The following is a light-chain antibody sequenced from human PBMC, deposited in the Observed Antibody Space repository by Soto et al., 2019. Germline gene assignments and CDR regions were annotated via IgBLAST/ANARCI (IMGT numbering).Light chain of an antibody. CDR1: QSVSSN. CDR2: GAS. CDR3: KQYNNWPRT. V-gene: IGKV3-15*01. J-gene: IGKJ1*01. Sequence: EIVMTQSPATLSVSPGERATLSCRASQSVSSNLAWYQQKPGQAPRLLIYGASTRATGIPARFSGSGSGTEFTLTISSLQFEEFAGHYWKQYNNWPRTLGQGT.